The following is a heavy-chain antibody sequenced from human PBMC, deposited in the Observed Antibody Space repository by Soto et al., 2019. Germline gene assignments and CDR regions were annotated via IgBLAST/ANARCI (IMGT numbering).Heavy chain of an antibody. Sequence: ASVKVSCKASGGTFNTYGISWVRQAPGQGLEWLGWIIPMSGGTNYAQKFQGWVTMTRDTSSSTAYMELSRLRSDDTAVYYCARDREVTAAGTDVVYYYGMDVWGQGTTVTVSS. CDR1: GGTFNTYG. J-gene: IGHJ6*02. CDR2: IIPMSGGT. CDR3: ARDREVTAAGTDVVYYYGMDV. V-gene: IGHV1-2*04. D-gene: IGHD6-13*01.